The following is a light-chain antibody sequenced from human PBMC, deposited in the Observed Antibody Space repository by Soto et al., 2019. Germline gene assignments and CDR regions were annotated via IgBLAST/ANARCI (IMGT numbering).Light chain of an antibody. J-gene: IGLJ3*02. CDR1: SGSVSTSYY. V-gene: IGLV8-61*01. CDR2: NTN. CDR3: VLYMGSGTWV. Sequence: QAVVTQEPSFSVSPGRTVTLTCGLSSGSVSTSYYPSWYQQTPGQAPRTLIYNTNTRSSGVPDRFSGSILGHYAALTITGAQADDEYDSYCVLYMGSGTWVFGGGTKLTVL.